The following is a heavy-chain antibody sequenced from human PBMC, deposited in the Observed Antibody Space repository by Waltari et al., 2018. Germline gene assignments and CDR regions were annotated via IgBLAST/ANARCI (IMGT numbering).Heavy chain of an antibody. V-gene: IGHV3-30*18. D-gene: IGHD6-19*01. Sequence: QVLLVESGGGVVQPGRSLRLSCAASGFNFLSYGSHWVRQAPGKGPEWVAVISYEGSTKYYADSVKGRFTISRDNSMHTLDLQMNNLRHEDTGVYYCAKVARVAGYYYTGMDVWGQGTTVTVSS. CDR2: ISYEGSTK. CDR1: GFNFLSYG. J-gene: IGHJ6*02. CDR3: AKVARVAGYYYTGMDV.